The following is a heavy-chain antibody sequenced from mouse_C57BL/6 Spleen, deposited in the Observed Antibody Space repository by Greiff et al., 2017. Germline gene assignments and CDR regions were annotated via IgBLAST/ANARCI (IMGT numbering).Heavy chain of an antibody. Sequence: EVQLQQSGPELVKPGASVKISCKASGYTFTDYHMNWVKQSHGKSLEWIGDITPNNGGTSYTQKFKGKATLTVDKSSSTAYMELRSLTSEDAAVYYCARRATRRDFDYWGQGTTLTVSA. J-gene: IGHJ2*01. D-gene: IGHD6-1*01. CDR2: ITPNNGGT. CDR1: GYTFTDYH. V-gene: IGHV1-26*01. CDR3: ARRATRRDFDY.